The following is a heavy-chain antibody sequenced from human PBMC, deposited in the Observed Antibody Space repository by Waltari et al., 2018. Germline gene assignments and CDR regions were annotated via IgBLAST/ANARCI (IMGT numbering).Heavy chain of an antibody. Sequence: MGIIYPGDSDTRYSPSFQGQVTISADKSISTAYLQWSSLKASDTAMYYCARRNYYYYMDVWGKGTTVTVSS. J-gene: IGHJ6*03. CDR3: ARRNYYYYMDV. V-gene: IGHV5-51*01. CDR2: IYPGDSDT.